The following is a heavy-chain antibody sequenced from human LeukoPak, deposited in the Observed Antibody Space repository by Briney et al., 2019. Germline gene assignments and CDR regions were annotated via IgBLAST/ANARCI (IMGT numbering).Heavy chain of an antibody. V-gene: IGHV3-23*01. CDR3: ARALGYCSSTSCYYAFDI. J-gene: IGHJ3*02. CDR2: ISGSGGST. CDR1: GFTVSSNS. D-gene: IGHD2-2*01. Sequence: GGSLRLSCTVSGFTVSSNSMSWVRQAPGKGLEWVSAISGSGGSTYYADSVKGRFTISRDNSKNTLYLQMNSLRAEDTAVYYCARALGYCSSTSCYYAFDIWGQGTMVTVSS.